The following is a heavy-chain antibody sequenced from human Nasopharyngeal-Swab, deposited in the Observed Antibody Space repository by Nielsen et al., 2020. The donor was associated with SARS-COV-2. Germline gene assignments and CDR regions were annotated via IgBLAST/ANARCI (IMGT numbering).Heavy chain of an antibody. V-gene: IGHV3-30-3*01. CDR3: ARDPLGVIPPPRDDGFDI. CDR1: RFTFSNYA. CDR2: ASYDGSKI. Sequence: LSLTCAASRFTFSNYAMHWVRQAPGMGLEWVAVASYDGSKIYYADSVKGRFTISRDNSKNMLYLQMNSLRTEDTAVYYCARDPLGVIPPPRDDGFDIWGQGTMVTVSS. D-gene: IGHD2-2*02. J-gene: IGHJ3*02.